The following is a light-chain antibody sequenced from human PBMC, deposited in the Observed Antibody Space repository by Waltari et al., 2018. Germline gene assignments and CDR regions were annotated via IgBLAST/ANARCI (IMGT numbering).Light chain of an antibody. CDR1: QSVASD. CDR2: EAS. V-gene: IGKV3-11*01. J-gene: IGKJ2*01. Sequence: EIVLTQSPATLSLSPGDRATLSCRASQSVASDFAWYQQKPGQAPRLLIYEASNRATVIPARFSGSGSGTDFTLTISSLEPVDFGLYYCQQRSNALTFGQGTKLEI. CDR3: QQRSNALT.